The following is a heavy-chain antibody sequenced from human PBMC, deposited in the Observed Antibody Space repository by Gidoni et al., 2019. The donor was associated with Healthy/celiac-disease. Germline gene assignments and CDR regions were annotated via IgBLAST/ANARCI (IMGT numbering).Heavy chain of an antibody. CDR2: ISGSGGST. CDR1: GFTFSSYA. CDR3: AKGGGCSSTSCYSNSVYYYYGMDV. Sequence: EVQLLESGGGLVQPGGSLRLSCAASGFTFSSYALSWVRPAPGKGLEWVSAISGSGGSTYYADSVKGRFTISRDNSKNTLYLQMNSLRAEDTAVYYCAKGGGCSSTSCYSNSVYYYYGMDVWGQGTTVTVSS. V-gene: IGHV3-23*01. D-gene: IGHD2-2*02. J-gene: IGHJ6*02.